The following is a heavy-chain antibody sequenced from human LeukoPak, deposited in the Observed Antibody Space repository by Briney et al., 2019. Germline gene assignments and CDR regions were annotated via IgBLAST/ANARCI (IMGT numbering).Heavy chain of an antibody. CDR3: ARGLPMIVGGGGDY. D-gene: IGHD1-26*01. CDR2: MNPNSGNA. J-gene: IGHJ4*02. CDR1: GYTFTSYD. Sequence: ASVKVSCKASGYTFTSYDINWVRQATGQGLEWMGWMNPNSGNAGYARKFQGRVTMTRNTSISTAYMELSSLRSEDTAVYYCARGLPMIVGGGGDYWGQGTLVTVSS. V-gene: IGHV1-8*01.